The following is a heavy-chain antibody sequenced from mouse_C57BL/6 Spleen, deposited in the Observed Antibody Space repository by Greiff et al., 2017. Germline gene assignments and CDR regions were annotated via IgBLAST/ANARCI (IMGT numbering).Heavy chain of an antibody. CDR1: GYTFTSYW. D-gene: IGHD1-1*01. Sequence: QVQLQQPGAELVRPGTSVKLSCKASGYTFTSYWMPWVKQRPGQGLEWIGVIDPSDSYTNYNQKFKGKATLTVDTSASTAYMQLGSLTSEGSAVYYCAGRGITTVVATSLDCWGQGATLTVAS. J-gene: IGHJ2*01. CDR2: IDPSDSYT. V-gene: IGHV1-59*01. CDR3: AGRGITTVVATSLDC.